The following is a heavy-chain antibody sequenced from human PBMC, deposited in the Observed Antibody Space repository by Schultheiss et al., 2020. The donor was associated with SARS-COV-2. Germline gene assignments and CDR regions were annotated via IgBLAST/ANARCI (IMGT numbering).Heavy chain of an antibody. D-gene: IGHD6-13*01. CDR2: ISSNGGST. V-gene: IGHV3-64*04. CDR3: AKQPTAGGEYAEYFQH. J-gene: IGHJ1*01. CDR1: GFTFSSYA. Sequence: EGSLRLSCAASGFTFSSYAMHWVRQAPGKGLEYVSAISSNGGSTYYADSVKGRFTISRDNAKNTLYLQMNSLRAEDTAVYYCAKQPTAGGEYAEYFQHWGQGTLVTVSS.